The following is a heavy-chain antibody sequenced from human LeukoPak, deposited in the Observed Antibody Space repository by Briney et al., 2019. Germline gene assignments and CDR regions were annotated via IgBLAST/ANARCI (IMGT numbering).Heavy chain of an antibody. J-gene: IGHJ4*02. CDR2: INPNSGGT. CDR3: ARSNYYDSSGSDY. Sequence: GASVNVSCKASVYTFTGYYMHWVRQAPGQGGEGMGWINPNSGGTNYAQKFQGRGTMTRETSISTAYMELSNLRSDDTAVYSCARSNYYDSSGSDYWGQGTLVTVSS. V-gene: IGHV1-2*02. CDR1: VYTFTGYY. D-gene: IGHD3-22*01.